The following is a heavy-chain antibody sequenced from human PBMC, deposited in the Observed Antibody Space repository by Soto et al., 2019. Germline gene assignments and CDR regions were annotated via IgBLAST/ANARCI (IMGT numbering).Heavy chain of an antibody. CDR2: IWYDGSNK. CDR3: ARDYYYGSGSYSPVY. CDR1: GFTFSSYG. D-gene: IGHD3-10*01. J-gene: IGHJ4*02. V-gene: IGHV3-33*01. Sequence: PGGSLRLSCAASGFTFSSYGMHWVRQAPGKGLEWVAVIWYDGSNKYYADSVKGRFTISRDNSKDTLCLQMNSLRAEDTAVYYCARDYYYGSGSYSPVYWGQGTLVTVSS.